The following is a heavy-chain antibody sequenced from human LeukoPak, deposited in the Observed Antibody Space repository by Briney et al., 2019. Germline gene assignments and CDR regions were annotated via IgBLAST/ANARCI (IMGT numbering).Heavy chain of an antibody. J-gene: IGHJ4*02. CDR2: MNSYGSST. Sequence: PGGSLRLSCAASGLTLSSYWVHGLRQSPGEGLVGVSRMNSYGSSTSCADSVKGLFTISRDSAKNTLYPQMNSLRAEDTAVYYCARGLVVVPAAMMYWGQGTLVTVSS. CDR1: GLTLSSYW. V-gene: IGHV3-74*01. CDR3: ARGLVVVPAAMMY. D-gene: IGHD2-2*01.